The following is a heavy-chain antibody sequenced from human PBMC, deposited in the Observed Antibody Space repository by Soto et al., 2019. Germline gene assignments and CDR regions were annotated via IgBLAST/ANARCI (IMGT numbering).Heavy chain of an antibody. J-gene: IGHJ4*02. CDR1: GFTFSSYS. D-gene: IGHD4-17*01. CDR2: ISSSSSYI. Sequence: EVQLVESGGGLVKPGGSLRLSCAASGFTFSSYSMNWVHQAPGKGLEWVSSISSSSSYIYYADSVKGRFTISRDNAKNSLYLQMNSLRAEDTAVYYCARARGDYGDYFDSWGQGTLVTVSS. CDR3: ARARGDYGDYFDS. V-gene: IGHV3-21*01.